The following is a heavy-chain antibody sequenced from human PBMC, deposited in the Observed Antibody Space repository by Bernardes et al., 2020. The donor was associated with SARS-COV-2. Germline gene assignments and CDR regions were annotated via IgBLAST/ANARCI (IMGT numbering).Heavy chain of an antibody. V-gene: IGHV4-59*01. J-gene: IGHJ4*02. D-gene: IGHD5-12*01. CDR1: GGSISNYY. CDR3: ARGGYDYV. Sequence: SEPLSLTCTVSGGSISNYYWTWIRQPPGKGLEWIGYIYHTGTTRYNPSLNSRVTISVEKSKNQFSLRLRSVTAADTAVYYCARGGYDYVWGPGILVTVSS. CDR2: IYHTGTT.